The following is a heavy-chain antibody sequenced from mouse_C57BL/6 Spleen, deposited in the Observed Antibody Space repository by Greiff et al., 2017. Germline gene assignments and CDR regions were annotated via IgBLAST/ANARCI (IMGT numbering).Heavy chain of an antibody. CDR2: ISSGGSYT. J-gene: IGHJ4*01. V-gene: IGHV5-6*01. Sequence: EVQLVESGGDLVKPGGSLKLSCAASGFTFSSYGMSWVRQTPDKRLEWVATISSGGSYTYYPDSVKGRFTISRDNAKNTLYLQMSSLKSEDTAMYYCARYSNYFYAIDYWGQGTSVTVSS. CDR1: GFTFSSYG. D-gene: IGHD2-5*01. CDR3: ARYSNYFYAIDY.